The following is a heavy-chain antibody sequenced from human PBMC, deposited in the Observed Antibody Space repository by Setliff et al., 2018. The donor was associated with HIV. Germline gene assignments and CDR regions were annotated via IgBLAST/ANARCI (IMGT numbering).Heavy chain of an antibody. V-gene: IGHV2-5*02. Sequence: GLTLVNPTQTLTLTCAFSGFSLTTSAVGVGWIRQPPGKALEWLALIYWDDDKRYSPSLKSRLTITKDTSKNQVVLRMTNMDPVDTATYYCAHRRVAVTGPNWFDPWGQGTLVTVSS. D-gene: IGHD6-19*01. CDR3: AHRRVAVTGPNWFDP. CDR2: IYWDDDK. J-gene: IGHJ5*02. CDR1: GFSLTTSAVG.